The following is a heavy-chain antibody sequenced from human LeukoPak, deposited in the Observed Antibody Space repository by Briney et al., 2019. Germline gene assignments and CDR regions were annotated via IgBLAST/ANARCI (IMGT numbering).Heavy chain of an antibody. CDR1: GDSVSSNSAA. V-gene: IGHV6-1*01. CDR3: AREGYCSSTSCYKRLDY. D-gene: IGHD2-2*02. J-gene: IGHJ4*02. Sequence: SQTLSLTCAISGDSVSSNSAAWNWIRQSPSRGLEWLGRTYYRSKWYNDYAVSVKGRITINPDASKNQFSLQLNSVTPEDTAVYYCAREGYCSSTSCYKRLDYWGQGTLVTVSS. CDR2: TYYRSKWYN.